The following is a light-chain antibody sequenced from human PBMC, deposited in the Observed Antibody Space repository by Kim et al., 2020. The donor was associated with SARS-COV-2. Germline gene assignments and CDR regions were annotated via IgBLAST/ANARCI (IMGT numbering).Light chain of an antibody. CDR1: TLRSSF. CDR2: DKS. CDR3: NSRDSSGDHWV. V-gene: IGLV3-19*01. Sequence: ALGQTVRITCQGDTLRSSFASWYQQRPGQAPILVMYDKSNRPSGIPGRFSATSSGNTASLIITGAQAEDEADYYCNSRDSSGDHWVFGGGTQLTV. J-gene: IGLJ2*01.